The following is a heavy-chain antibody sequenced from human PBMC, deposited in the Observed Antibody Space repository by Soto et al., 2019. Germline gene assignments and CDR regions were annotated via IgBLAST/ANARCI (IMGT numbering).Heavy chain of an antibody. CDR3: AKDKHGTTSFDY. D-gene: IGHD1-1*01. J-gene: IGHJ4*02. CDR1: VFTISINA. Sequence: PRGALLVSCASSVFTISINAMDWVRQAPGKGLELVSAISYRGDTTHYADSVNGRFTISRDTSKNTLYLQLNTLRADDTAVYYCAKDKHGTTSFDYWGQGTMVTVSS. V-gene: IGHV3-23*01. CDR2: ISYRGDTT.